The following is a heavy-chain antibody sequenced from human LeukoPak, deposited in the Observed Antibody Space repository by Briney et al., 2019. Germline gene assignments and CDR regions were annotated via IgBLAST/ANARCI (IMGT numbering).Heavy chain of an antibody. CDR3: ARSAGAGDYSSGYCFLDY. Sequence: SETLSLTCTVSGDSINDHHWSWIRQPPGEGLEWIGYIYSSVSTNYNPSLKSRVTISIDTSKSQFSLKLTSVTAADTGVYYCARSAGAGDYSSGYCFLDYWGQGTLVTVSS. D-gene: IGHD3-22*01. V-gene: IGHV4-4*09. CDR2: IYSSVST. J-gene: IGHJ4*02. CDR1: GDSINDHH.